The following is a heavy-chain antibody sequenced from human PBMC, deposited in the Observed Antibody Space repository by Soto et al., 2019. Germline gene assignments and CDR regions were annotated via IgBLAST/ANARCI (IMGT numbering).Heavy chain of an antibody. CDR2: INPSGGST. Sequence: QVQLVQSGAEVKKPGASVKVSCKASGYTFTSYYMHWVRQAPGQGLEWMGIINPSGGSTSYAKKLQGRVTMTRDTSTSTGYMELSSLRSEDTAVYYCARDSRRWLQLRVYYYGMDVWGQGPTVTVSS. V-gene: IGHV1-46*01. CDR1: GYTFTSYY. D-gene: IGHD5-12*01. CDR3: ARDSRRWLQLRVYYYGMDV. J-gene: IGHJ6*02.